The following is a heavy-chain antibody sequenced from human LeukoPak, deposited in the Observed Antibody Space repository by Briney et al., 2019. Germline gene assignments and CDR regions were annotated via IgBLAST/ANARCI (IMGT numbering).Heavy chain of an antibody. J-gene: IGHJ5*02. Sequence: ASVKVSCKASGYTFTSYGISWVRQAPGQGLEWMGWISAYNGNTNYAQKLQGRVTMTTDTSTSTAYMELRSLRSDDTAVYYCARDLHGSGTYWEAWFDPWGQGTLVTVSS. CDR1: GYTFTSYG. D-gene: IGHD3-10*01. CDR2: ISAYNGNT. CDR3: ARDLHGSGTYWEAWFDP. V-gene: IGHV1-18*01.